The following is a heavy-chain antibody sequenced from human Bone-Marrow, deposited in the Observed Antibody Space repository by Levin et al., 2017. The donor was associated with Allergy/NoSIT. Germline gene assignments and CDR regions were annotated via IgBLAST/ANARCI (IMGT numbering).Heavy chain of an antibody. Sequence: GGSLRLSCAASGFTFTSYGMHWVRQAPGKGLEWVALIWSDGSTKYFADSVKGRVTISRDSSKNTVYLQMISLRVEDTAVYYCARDTAGYDYALDVWGQGTTVTVSS. CDR2: IWSDGSTK. CDR3: ARDTAGYDYALDV. D-gene: IGHD3-16*01. CDR1: GFTFTSYG. J-gene: IGHJ6*02. V-gene: IGHV3-33*01.